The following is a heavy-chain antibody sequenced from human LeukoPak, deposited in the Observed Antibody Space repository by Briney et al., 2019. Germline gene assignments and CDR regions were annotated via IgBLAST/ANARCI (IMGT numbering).Heavy chain of an antibody. CDR2: IYYSGST. CDR1: GGSISSGGYY. CDR3: ARTLRDGSSSPNYFDY. Sequence: SQTLSLTCTVSGGSISSGGYYWSWIRQHPGKGLEWIGYIYYSGSTYYNPSLKSRVTISVDTSKNQFSLKLSSETAADTAVYYCARTLRDGSSSPNYFDYWGQGTLVTVSS. D-gene: IGHD5-24*01. V-gene: IGHV4-31*03. J-gene: IGHJ4*02.